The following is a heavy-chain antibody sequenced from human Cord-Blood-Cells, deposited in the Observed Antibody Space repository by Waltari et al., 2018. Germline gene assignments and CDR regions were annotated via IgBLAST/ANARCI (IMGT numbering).Heavy chain of an antibody. V-gene: IGHV4-4*02. CDR1: GGSISSSNR. J-gene: IGHJ4*02. CDR2: IYHSGST. Sequence: QVQLQESGPGLVKPSGTLSLTCAVSGGSISSSNRWSWVRQPPGKGLEWIGEIYHSGSTNYNPSLKSRVTISVDKSKNQFSLKLSSVTAADTAVYYCARVRYCSSTSCHNYFDYWGQGTLVTVSS. CDR3: ARVRYCSSTSCHNYFDY. D-gene: IGHD2-2*02.